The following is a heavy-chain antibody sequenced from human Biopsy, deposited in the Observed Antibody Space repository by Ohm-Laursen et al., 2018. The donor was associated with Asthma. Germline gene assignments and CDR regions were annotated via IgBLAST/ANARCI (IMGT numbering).Heavy chain of an antibody. V-gene: IGHV1-69*13. J-gene: IGHJ4*02. D-gene: IGHD2-2*01. CDR3: ARKAGSCISRTCYSLDF. CDR2: INSVFGAT. Sequence: GASVKVSCKSLGGTFNTYVIGWVRQAPGQGLEWMGGINSVFGATTYPQKFQDRVTITADDSTSTVYMELSSLRSEDTAVYYCARKAGSCISRTCYSLDFWGQGTPGHRLL. CDR1: GGTFNTYV.